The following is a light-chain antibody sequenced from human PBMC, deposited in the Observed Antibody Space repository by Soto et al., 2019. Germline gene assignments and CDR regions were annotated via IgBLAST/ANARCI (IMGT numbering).Light chain of an antibody. CDR1: QTISSW. V-gene: IGKV1-5*03. Sequence: DIQMTQSPSTLSGSVGDRVTLTCRASQTISSWLAWYQHKPGKAPKLLIYNASTLKSGVPSRFSGSGAGTDFTLTISRLQHDDFVTYYCQHHNSYSDAFGQGTKVELK. CDR2: NAS. J-gene: IGKJ1*01. CDR3: QHHNSYSDA.